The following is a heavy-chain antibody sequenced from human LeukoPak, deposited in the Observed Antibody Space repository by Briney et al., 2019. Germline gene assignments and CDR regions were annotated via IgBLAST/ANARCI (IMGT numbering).Heavy chain of an antibody. CDR3: AKAMIVVYYYGMDV. CDR1: GFTFSSYA. Sequence: GSLRLSCAASGFTFSSYAMSWVRQAPGKGLEWVSAISGSGGSTYYADSVKGRFTISRDNSKNTLYLQMNGLRAEDTAVYYCAKAMIVVYYYGMDVWGQGTTVTVSS. V-gene: IGHV3-23*01. D-gene: IGHD3-22*01. J-gene: IGHJ6*02. CDR2: ISGSGGST.